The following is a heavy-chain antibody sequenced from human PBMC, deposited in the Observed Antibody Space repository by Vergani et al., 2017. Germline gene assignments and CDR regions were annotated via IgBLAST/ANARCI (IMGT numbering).Heavy chain of an antibody. CDR3: AKGAGMPPNWFDP. Sequence: QVQLVESGGGVVQPGRSLRLSCAASGFTFSSYGMHWVRQAPGKGLEWVAVISYDGSNKYYADSVKGRFTISRDNSKNTLYLQMNSLRAEDTAVYYCAKGAGMPPNWFDPWGQGTLVTVSS. CDR2: ISYDGSNK. D-gene: IGHD2-2*01. V-gene: IGHV3-30*18. J-gene: IGHJ5*02. CDR1: GFTFSSYG.